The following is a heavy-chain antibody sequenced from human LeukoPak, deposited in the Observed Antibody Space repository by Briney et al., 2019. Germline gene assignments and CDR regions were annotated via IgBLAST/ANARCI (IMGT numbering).Heavy chain of an antibody. J-gene: IGHJ5*02. CDR2: INPNSGGT. V-gene: IGHV1-2*02. CDR1: GSTFTDYY. CDR3: ARRYSYGYNWFDP. D-gene: IGHD5-18*01. Sequence: ASVKVSCKASGSTFTDYYMHWVRQAPGQGLEWMGWINPNSGGTNFAQKFQGRVTMTRDTSISTAYMELNRLRSDDTAVYYCARRYSYGYNWFDPWGQGTLVTVSS.